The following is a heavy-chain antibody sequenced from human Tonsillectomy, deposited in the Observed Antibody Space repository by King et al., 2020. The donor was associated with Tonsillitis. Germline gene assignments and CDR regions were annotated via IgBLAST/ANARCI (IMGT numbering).Heavy chain of an antibody. CDR1: GFTFSSYG. D-gene: IGHD2-15*01. Sequence: QLVQSGGGVVQPGRSLRLSCAASGFTFSSYGMHWVRQAPGKGLEWVAVISYDGSNKYYADSVKGRFTISRDNSKNTLYLQMNSLRAEDTAVYYCAKAVVAAPYYYYYGMDVWGKGTTVTVSS. V-gene: IGHV3-30*18. CDR2: ISYDGSNK. J-gene: IGHJ6*04. CDR3: AKAVVAAPYYYYYGMDV.